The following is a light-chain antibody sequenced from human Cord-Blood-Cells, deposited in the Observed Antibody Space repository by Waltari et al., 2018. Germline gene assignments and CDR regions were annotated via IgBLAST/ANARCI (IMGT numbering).Light chain of an antibody. CDR3: QQSYSTPRT. Sequence: DIQVTQSPSSLSASVGDRVTITCRASQSISSYLNWYQQKPGKAPKLLIYAASSLQSGVPSRFSGSGSGTDFTLTISSLKPEDFATYYCQQSYSTPRTFGGGTKVEIK. V-gene: IGKV1-39*01. CDR1: QSISSY. J-gene: IGKJ4*01. CDR2: AAS.